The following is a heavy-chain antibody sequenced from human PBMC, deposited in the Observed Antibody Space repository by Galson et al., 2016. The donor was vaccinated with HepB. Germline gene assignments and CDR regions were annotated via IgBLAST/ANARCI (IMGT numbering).Heavy chain of an antibody. V-gene: IGHV1-24*01. CDR1: GHTLTELS. Sequence: SVKVSCKVAGHTLTELSIHWVRQAPGKGLEWLGGFDREDGETLDAEKFQDRVTMTEDTSTDTAYMELRSLRSEDTAVYYCATSGDWDAFEIWGQGTMVTVS. D-gene: IGHD3-10*01. CDR3: ATSGDWDAFEI. CDR2: FDREDGET. J-gene: IGHJ3*02.